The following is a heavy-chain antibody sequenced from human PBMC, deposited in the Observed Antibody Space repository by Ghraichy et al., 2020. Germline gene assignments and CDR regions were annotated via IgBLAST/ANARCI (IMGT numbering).Heavy chain of an antibody. CDR3: ARGPRYCTTTSCLWFAH. J-gene: IGHJ5*02. D-gene: IGHD2-2*01. CDR1: GAYVTSDY. CDR2: IYHRGST. Sequence: GSLSPTCIVSGAYVTSDYWSWVRQPPGKGLEWIGNIYHRGSTNYHASLKSRVTISVDMSKNQVSLNLRSVTAADTAVYYCARGPRYCTTTSCLWFAHWGLGVLVAVSS. V-gene: IGHV4-59*02.